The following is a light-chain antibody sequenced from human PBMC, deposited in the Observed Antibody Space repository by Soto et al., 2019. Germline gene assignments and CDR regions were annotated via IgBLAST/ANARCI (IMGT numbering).Light chain of an antibody. CDR2: DAS. V-gene: IGKV3-11*01. J-gene: IGKJ1*01. Sequence: EIVLTQSPATLSLSPGERATLSCRASQSISTYLGWYQQRPGQAPRLLIYDASNRATGIPAGFSGSGSGTDFTLTISSLEPEDFAVYYCQQRTNWLWTFGQGTKVEIK. CDR3: QQRTNWLWT. CDR1: QSISTY.